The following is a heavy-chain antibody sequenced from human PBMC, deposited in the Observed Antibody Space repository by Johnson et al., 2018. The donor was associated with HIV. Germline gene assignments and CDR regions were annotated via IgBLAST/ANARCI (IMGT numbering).Heavy chain of an antibody. V-gene: IGHV3-30*04. D-gene: IGHD2-21*02. CDR3: ARAHFPYCGGDCYSFAFDI. CDR1: GFTFSNYL. Sequence: QVQLVESGGGVVQPGRSLRLSCAASGFTFSNYLMHWVRQAPGKGLAWVAVISYDGSNKYYADSVKGRFTISRDNSKNTLFLQMSSLRAEDTAVYYCARAHFPYCGGDCYSFAFDIWGQGTVATVSS. J-gene: IGHJ3*02. CDR2: ISYDGSNK.